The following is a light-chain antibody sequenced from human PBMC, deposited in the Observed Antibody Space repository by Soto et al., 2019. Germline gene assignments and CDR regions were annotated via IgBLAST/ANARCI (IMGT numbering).Light chain of an antibody. CDR2: GAS. CDR1: PSVSSSV. V-gene: IGKV3-20*01. Sequence: EIGLTPSPGTRSLSPGERATLSCRASPSVSSSVLAWYQQKPGQAPRLLIYGASSRATGIPDRFSGSGSGTDFTLTISGLEPEDFAVYYCQQYDSSPWTFGQGTRVEIK. CDR3: QQYDSSPWT. J-gene: IGKJ1*01.